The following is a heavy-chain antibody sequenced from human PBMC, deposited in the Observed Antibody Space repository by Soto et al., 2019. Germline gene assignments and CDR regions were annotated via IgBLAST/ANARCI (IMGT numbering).Heavy chain of an antibody. CDR1: GFTFSNYV. Sequence: EVQLLESGGGLEQHGESLRLSCAASGFTFSNYVMTWVRQAPGKGLEWVSGITASGGTTYYADSVKGRFTISRDNSKSTLYLQMNSLRAEDSALYYCAKTPVVVVAASWRGSRYFDYWGQGTLVTVSS. CDR3: AKTPVVVVAASWRGSRYFDY. D-gene: IGHD2-15*01. J-gene: IGHJ4*02. CDR2: ITASGGTT. V-gene: IGHV3-23*01.